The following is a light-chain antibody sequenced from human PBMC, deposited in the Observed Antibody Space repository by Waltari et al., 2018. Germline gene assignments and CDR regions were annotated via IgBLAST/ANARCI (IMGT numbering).Light chain of an antibody. Sequence: QSVLTQPPSVSGAPGQRIPISCTGTSSNSAAGYDVHWYLQLPGTAPKLLILGNNNRPAGVPDRFSASKSDTSASLAITGLQAEDEADYYCQSYDSSLSGVIFGGGTKLTVL. J-gene: IGLJ2*01. CDR1: SSNSAAGYD. CDR2: GNN. CDR3: QSYDSSLSGVI. V-gene: IGLV1-40*01.